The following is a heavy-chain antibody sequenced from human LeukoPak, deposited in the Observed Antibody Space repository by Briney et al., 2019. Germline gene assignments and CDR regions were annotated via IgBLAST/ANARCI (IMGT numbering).Heavy chain of an antibody. V-gene: IGHV3-73*01. CDR3: TRRMWGSVVVVAEEGYYYGMDV. CDR2: IRSKANSYAT. CDR1: GFTFSGSA. J-gene: IGHJ6*02. D-gene: IGHD2-15*01. Sequence: GGSLKLSCAASGFTFSGSAMHWVRQASGKGLEWVGRIRSKANSYATAYAASVKGRFTISRDDSKNTAYLQMNSLKTEDAAVYYCTRRMWGSVVVVAEEGYYYGMDVWGQGTTVTVSS.